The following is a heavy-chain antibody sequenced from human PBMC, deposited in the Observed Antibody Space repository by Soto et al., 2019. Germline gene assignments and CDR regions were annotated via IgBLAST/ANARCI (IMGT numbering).Heavy chain of an antibody. CDR1: GYSFTSYW. CDR3: ARLPLYYYASSGYSDYFDY. V-gene: IGHV5-51*01. Sequence: GESLKISCKGSGYSFTSYWIGWVRQMPGKGLEWMGIIYPGDSDTRYSPSFQGQVTISADKSISTAYLQWSSLKASDTGMYYCARLPLYYYASSGYSDYFDYWGQGTLVTVSS. J-gene: IGHJ4*02. CDR2: IYPGDSDT. D-gene: IGHD3-22*01.